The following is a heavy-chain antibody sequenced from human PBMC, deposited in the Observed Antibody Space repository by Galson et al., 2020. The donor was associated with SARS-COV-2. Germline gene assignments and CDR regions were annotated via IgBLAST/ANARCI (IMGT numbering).Heavy chain of an antibody. V-gene: IGHV3-21*01. CDR2: LDTSSTYI. J-gene: IGHJ4*02. CDR1: GFAFSSYT. CDR3: ARSPPASTSGTSIYFDY. Sequence: GGSLRLSCAASGFAFSSYTMNWVPPAPGKGLEWVATLDTSSTYIYHADSLKGRFTISRDNAENSLYLQMNSLRAEDTAVYYCARSPPASTSGTSIYFDYWGQGTQVTVSS. D-gene: IGHD3-10*01.